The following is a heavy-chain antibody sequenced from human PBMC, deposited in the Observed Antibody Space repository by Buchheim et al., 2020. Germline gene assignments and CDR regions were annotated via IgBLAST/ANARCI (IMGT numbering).Heavy chain of an antibody. V-gene: IGHV4-4*02. CDR3: ASSRPLGAQLKDAFDI. D-gene: IGHD6-6*01. Sequence: QVQLQESGPGLVKPSGTLSLTCAVSGGSISSSNWWSWVRQPPGKGLEWIGEIYHSGSTNYNPSLQSRFLISVDKSQNLFFLKLSSVTAADTAVYYCASSRPLGAQLKDAFDIWGQGT. CDR1: GGSISSSNW. J-gene: IGHJ3*02. CDR2: IYHSGST.